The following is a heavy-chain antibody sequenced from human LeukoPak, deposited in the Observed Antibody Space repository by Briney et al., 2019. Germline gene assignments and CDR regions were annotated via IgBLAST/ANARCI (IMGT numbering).Heavy chain of an antibody. CDR2: INPSGGST. D-gene: IGHD3-22*01. CDR1: GGTFSSYA. Sequence: GASVKASCKASGGTFSSYAISWVRQAPGQGLEWMGIINPSGGSTSYAQKFQGRVTMTRDTSTSTVYMELSSLRSEDTAVYYCAIASYYYDSSGSYYFDYWGQGTLVTVSS. V-gene: IGHV1-46*01. CDR3: AIASYYYDSSGSYYFDY. J-gene: IGHJ4*02.